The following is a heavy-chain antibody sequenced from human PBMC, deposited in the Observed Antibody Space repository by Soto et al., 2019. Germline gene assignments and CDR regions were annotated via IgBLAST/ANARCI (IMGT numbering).Heavy chain of an antibody. V-gene: IGHV1-69*01. J-gene: IGHJ2*01. D-gene: IGHD6-13*01. CDR1: GGTFSSYA. Sequence: QVQLVQSGAEVKKPGSSVKVSCKASGGTFSSYAISWVRQAPGQGLEWMGGIIPIFGTANYAQKFQGRVTITADESTSTAYMELSSLRSEDTAVFYCARVRRQQLSLWYFDLWGRGTLVTVSS. CDR2: IIPIFGTA. CDR3: ARVRRQQLSLWYFDL.